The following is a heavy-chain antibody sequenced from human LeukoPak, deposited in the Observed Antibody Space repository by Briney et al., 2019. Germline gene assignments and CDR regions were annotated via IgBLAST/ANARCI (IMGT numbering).Heavy chain of an antibody. CDR3: ARDYYGSGSYYNVEVRTQDAFDI. CDR2: IIPILGTA. CDR1: GYTFTGYY. V-gene: IGHV1-69*13. J-gene: IGHJ3*02. Sequence: GASVKVSCKASGYTFTGYYMHWVRQAPGQGLEWMGGIIPILGTANYAQKFQGRVTITADESTSTAYMELSSLRSEDTAVYYCARDYYGSGSYYNVEVRTQDAFDIWGQGTMVTVSS. D-gene: IGHD3-10*01.